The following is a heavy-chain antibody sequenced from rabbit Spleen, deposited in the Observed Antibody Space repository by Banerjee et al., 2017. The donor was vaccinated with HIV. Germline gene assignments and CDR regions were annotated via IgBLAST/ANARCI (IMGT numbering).Heavy chain of an antibody. D-gene: IGHD8-1*01. Sequence: QEQLVESGGGLVQPEGSLTLTCTASGFDLSIFYYICWVRQAPGKGLELIACINAGASGSPYYATWAKGRFTISKTSSTTVTLQMTSLTAADTATYFCARDTGTSFSTYGMDLWGPGTLVTVS. J-gene: IGHJ6*01. CDR1: GFDLSIFYY. CDR2: INAGASGSP. CDR3: ARDTGTSFSTYGMDL. V-gene: IGHV1S45*01.